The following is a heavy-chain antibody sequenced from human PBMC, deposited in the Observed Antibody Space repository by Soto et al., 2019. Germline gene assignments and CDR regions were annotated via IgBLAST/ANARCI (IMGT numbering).Heavy chain of an antibody. CDR1: GYSFTSYW. Sequence: GESLKISCKGSGYSFTSYWIGWVRQMPGKGLEWMGIIYPGDSDTRYSPSFQGQVTISADKSISTAYLQWSSLKASDTAMYYCARRNYDFWSGSSGMDVWGQGTTVTVSS. J-gene: IGHJ6*02. D-gene: IGHD3-3*01. V-gene: IGHV5-51*01. CDR3: ARRNYDFWSGSSGMDV. CDR2: IYPGDSDT.